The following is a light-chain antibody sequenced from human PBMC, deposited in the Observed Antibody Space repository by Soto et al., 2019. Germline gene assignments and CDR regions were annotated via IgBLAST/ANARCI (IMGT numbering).Light chain of an antibody. V-gene: IGLV1-40*01. CDR3: QSYDSSLSISV. CDR2: GNN. J-gene: IGLJ2*01. CDR1: SSNIGAGYD. Sequence: QSVLTQPPSVSGAPGQRVTISCTGSSSNIGAGYDVHWYQQLPGTAPKLLIYGNNNRPSGVPDRFSGSKSGTSASLAITGLQAEDDADYYCQSYDSSLSISVFGGGTKLT.